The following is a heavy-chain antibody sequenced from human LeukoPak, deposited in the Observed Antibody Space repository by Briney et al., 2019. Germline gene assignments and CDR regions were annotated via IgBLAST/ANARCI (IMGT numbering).Heavy chain of an antibody. CDR2: INPNSGDT. Sequence: GASVKVSCKASGYTFTGYYMHWVRQAPGQGLEWMGWINPNSGDTNYAHTLQGRVTITRDSSISTVYMELSRLRSDDTAVYYCARDDTYDFWSGYYSNSQTYYFYYWGQGTLVTVSS. CDR3: ARDDTYDFWSGYYSNSQTYYFYY. CDR1: GYTFTGYY. J-gene: IGHJ4*02. V-gene: IGHV1-2*02. D-gene: IGHD3-3*01.